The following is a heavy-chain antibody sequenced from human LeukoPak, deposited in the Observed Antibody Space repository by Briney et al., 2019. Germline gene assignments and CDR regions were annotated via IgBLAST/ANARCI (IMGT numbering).Heavy chain of an antibody. CDR2: ISYDGSNK. D-gene: IGHD4-17*01. CDR1: GFTFSSYG. Sequence: PGRSLRLSCAASGFTFSSYGMHWVRHAPGKGLEWVAVISYDGSNKYYADSVKGRFTISRDNSKNTLYLQMNSLRAEDTAVYYCAKDLSSYGDYPENFDYWGQGTLVTVSS. V-gene: IGHV3-30*18. CDR3: AKDLSSYGDYPENFDY. J-gene: IGHJ4*02.